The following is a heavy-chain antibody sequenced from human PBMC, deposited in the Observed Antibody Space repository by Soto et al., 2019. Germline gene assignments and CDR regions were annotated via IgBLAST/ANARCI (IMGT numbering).Heavy chain of an antibody. CDR1: GGTFSSYA. CDR3: ASESRYCSGGSCYFLPGIDY. J-gene: IGHJ4*02. V-gene: IGHV1-69*12. CDR2: IIPIFGTA. D-gene: IGHD2-15*01. Sequence: QVQLVQSGAEVKKPGSSVKVSCKASGGTFSSYAISWVRQAPGQGLEWMGGIIPIFGTANYAQKFQGRVTITADESTSTAYMGLRSLRSEDKAVYYGASESRYCSGGSCYFLPGIDYWGQGTLVTVSS.